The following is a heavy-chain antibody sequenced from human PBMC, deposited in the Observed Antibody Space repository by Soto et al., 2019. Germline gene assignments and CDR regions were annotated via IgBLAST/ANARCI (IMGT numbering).Heavy chain of an antibody. CDR2: ISYDGSNK. Sequence: QVQLVESGGGVVQPGRSLRLSCAASGFTFSSYAMHWVRQAPGKGLEWVAVISYDGSNKYYADSVKGRFTISRDNSKNTLYLQMNSLRAEDTAVYYCARGYYYDSSGLPDAFDIWGQGTMVTVSS. J-gene: IGHJ3*02. D-gene: IGHD3-22*01. V-gene: IGHV3-30-3*01. CDR1: GFTFSSYA. CDR3: ARGYYYDSSGLPDAFDI.